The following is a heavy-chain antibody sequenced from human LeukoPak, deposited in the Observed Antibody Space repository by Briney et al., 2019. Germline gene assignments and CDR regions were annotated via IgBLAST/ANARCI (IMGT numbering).Heavy chain of an antibody. Sequence: SVKVSCKASGGTFSSYAISWVRQAPGQGLEWMGRIIPILGIANYAQKFQGRVTITADKSTSTAYMELSSLRSEDTAVYYWARDMLQPGVFDYWGQGTLVTVSS. J-gene: IGHJ4*02. CDR3: ARDMLQPGVFDY. V-gene: IGHV1-69*04. CDR1: GGTFSSYA. D-gene: IGHD2-8*01. CDR2: IIPILGIA.